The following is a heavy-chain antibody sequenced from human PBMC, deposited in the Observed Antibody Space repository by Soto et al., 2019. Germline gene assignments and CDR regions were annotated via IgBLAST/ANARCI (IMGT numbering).Heavy chain of an antibody. CDR2: ISSSSSYI. D-gene: IGHD3-10*01. CDR1: GFTFSSYS. V-gene: IGHV3-21*01. CDR3: ARDRGGCPFDY. Sequence: EVQLVESGGGLVKPGGSLRLSCAASGFTFSSYSMNWVRQAPGKGLEWVSSISSSSSYIYYADSVRGRFTISRDNAKNSLYLQMNSLRAEDTAVYYCARDRGGCPFDYWGQGTLVTVSS. J-gene: IGHJ4*02.